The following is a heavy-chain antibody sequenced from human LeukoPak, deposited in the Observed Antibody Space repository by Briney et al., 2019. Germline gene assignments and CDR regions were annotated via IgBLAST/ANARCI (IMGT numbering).Heavy chain of an antibody. Sequence: PGGSLRLSCAASGFTFSNAWMSWVRQAPGKGLEWVGRIKSKTDGGTTDYAAPVKGRFTISRDDSKNTLYLQMNSLKTEDTAVYYCTTDTAMVEGQFDYWGQGTLVTVSS. CDR1: GFTFSNAW. V-gene: IGHV3-15*01. CDR3: TTDTAMVEGQFDY. CDR2: IKSKTDGGTT. D-gene: IGHD5-18*01. J-gene: IGHJ4*02.